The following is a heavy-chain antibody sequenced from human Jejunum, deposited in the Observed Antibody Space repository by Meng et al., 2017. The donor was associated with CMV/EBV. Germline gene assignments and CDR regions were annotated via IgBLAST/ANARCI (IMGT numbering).Heavy chain of an antibody. CDR1: GGSISSGGYY. V-gene: IGHV4-31*02. D-gene: IGHD4-23*01. CDR3: AREWLYGGNRYFDY. Sequence: SGGSISSGGYYWSWIRQHPGKGLEWIGYIYYSGSTYYNPSLKSRVTISVDTSKNQFSLKLSSVTAADTAVYYCAREWLYGGNRYFDYWGQGTLVTVSS. CDR2: IYYSGST. J-gene: IGHJ4*02.